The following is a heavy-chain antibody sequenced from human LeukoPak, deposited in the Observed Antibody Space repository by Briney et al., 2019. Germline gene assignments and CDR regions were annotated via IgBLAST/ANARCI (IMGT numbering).Heavy chain of an antibody. CDR1: GVSVRSYNY. Sequence: TSETLSLTCAVSGVSVRSYNYWSWIRQPPGKGLEWIGCTYYSGSTYYNPSLKSRVTISVDTSKNQFSLKLSSVTAADTAVYYCARVGSSSWYVPYWGQGTLVTVSS. J-gene: IGHJ4*02. D-gene: IGHD6-13*01. CDR2: TYYSGST. CDR3: ARVGSSSWYVPY. V-gene: IGHV4-30-4*01.